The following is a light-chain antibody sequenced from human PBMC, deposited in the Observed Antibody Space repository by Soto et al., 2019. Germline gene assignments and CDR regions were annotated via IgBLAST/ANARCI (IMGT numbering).Light chain of an antibody. J-gene: IGKJ2*01. V-gene: IGKV1-5*01. Sequence: DIPMTQSPSSLSASVGDRVTITCRASQSITYWLAWYQQTPGRAPKLLIYDVFNLQSGVPSRFSGSGSGTEFTLTISSLQPDDSATYYCQQYHSFSFTFGQGTKLEIK. CDR3: QQYHSFSFT. CDR1: QSITYW. CDR2: DVF.